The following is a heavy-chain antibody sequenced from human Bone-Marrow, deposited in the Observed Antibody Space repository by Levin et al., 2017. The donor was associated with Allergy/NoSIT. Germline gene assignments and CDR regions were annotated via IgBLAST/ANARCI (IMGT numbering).Heavy chain of an antibody. CDR1: GFTFSSYS. V-gene: IGHV3-48*02. J-gene: IGHJ3*02. D-gene: IGHD1-26*01. CDR3: ARVSGSYPTDAFDI. Sequence: GGSLRLSCAASGFTFSSYSMNWVRQAPGKGLEWVSYISSSSSTIYYADSVKGRFTISRDNAKNPLYLQMNSLRDEDTAVYYCARVSGSYPTDAFDIWGQGTMVTVSS. CDR2: ISSSSSTI.